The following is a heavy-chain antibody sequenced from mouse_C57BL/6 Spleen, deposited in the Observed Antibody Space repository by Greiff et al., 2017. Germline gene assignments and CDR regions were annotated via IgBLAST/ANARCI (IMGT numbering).Heavy chain of an antibody. D-gene: IGHD2-4*01. CDR1: GYAFSSSW. J-gene: IGHJ3*01. CDR3: ARNDYDEGWFAY. CDR2: IYPGDGDT. V-gene: IGHV1-82*01. Sequence: QVQLKQSGPELVKPGASVKISCKASGYAFSSSWMNWVKQRPGKGLEWIGRIYPGDGDTNYNGKFKGKATLTADKSSSTAYMQLSSLTSEDSAVYFCARNDYDEGWFAYWGQGTLVTVSA.